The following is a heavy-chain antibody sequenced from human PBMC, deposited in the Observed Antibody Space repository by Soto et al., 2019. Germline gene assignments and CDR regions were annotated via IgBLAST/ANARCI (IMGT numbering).Heavy chain of an antibody. V-gene: IGHV4-59*01. CDR1: GGSISSYY. J-gene: IGHJ5*02. CDR2: IYYSGST. D-gene: IGHD3-22*01. CDR3: ARRGTGDSSGYYYDWFDP. Sequence: ASETLSLTCTVSGGSISSYYWSWIRQPPGKGLEWIGYIYYSGSTNYNPSLKSRVTISVDTSKNQFSLKLSSVTAADTAVYYCARRGTGDSSGYYYDWFDPWGQGTLVTVSS.